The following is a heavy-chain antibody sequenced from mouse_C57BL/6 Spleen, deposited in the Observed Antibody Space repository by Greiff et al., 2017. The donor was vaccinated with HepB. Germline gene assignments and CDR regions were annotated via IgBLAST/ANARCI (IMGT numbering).Heavy chain of an antibody. Sequence: EVQLVESGPELVKPGASVKISCKASGYSFTGYYMNWVKQSPEKSLEWIGEINPSTGGTTYNQKFKAKATLTVDKSSSTAYMQLKSLTSEDSAVYYCARNYGSRGPGFAYWGQGTLVTVSA. J-gene: IGHJ3*01. CDR3: ARNYGSRGPGFAY. CDR2: INPSTGGT. D-gene: IGHD1-1*01. CDR1: GYSFTGYY. V-gene: IGHV1-42*01.